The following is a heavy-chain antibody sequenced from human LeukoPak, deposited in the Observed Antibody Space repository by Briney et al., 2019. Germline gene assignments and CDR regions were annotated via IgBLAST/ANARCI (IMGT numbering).Heavy chain of an antibody. V-gene: IGHV3-30*18. CDR1: GFTSSSYG. Sequence: PGRSLRLSCAASGFTSSSYGMHWVRQAPGKGLEWVAVISYDGSNKYYADSVKGRFTISRDNSKNTLYLQMNSLRAEDTAVYYCAKDGPAGYSSGWSLDYWGQGTLVTVSS. J-gene: IGHJ4*02. CDR2: ISYDGSNK. D-gene: IGHD6-19*01. CDR3: AKDGPAGYSSGWSLDY.